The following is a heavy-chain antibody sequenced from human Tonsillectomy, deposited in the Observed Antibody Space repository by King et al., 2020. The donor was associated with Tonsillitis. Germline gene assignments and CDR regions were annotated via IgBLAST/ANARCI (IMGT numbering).Heavy chain of an antibody. J-gene: IGHJ2*01. CDR3: ARGLRLRWYSSGWYVWYFDL. CDR2: INHSGST. V-gene: IGHV4-34*01. CDR1: GGSFSGYY. Sequence: VQLQQWGAGLLKPSETLSLTCAVYGGSFSGYYWSWIRQPPGKGLEWIGEINHSGSTNYNPSLKSRVTISVDTSKNQFSLKLSSVTAADTAVYYCARGLRLRWYSSGWYVWYFDLWGRGTLVTVSS. D-gene: IGHD6-19*01.